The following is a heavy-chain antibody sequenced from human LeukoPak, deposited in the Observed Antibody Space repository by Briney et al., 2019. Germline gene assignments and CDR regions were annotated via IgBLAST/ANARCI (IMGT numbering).Heavy chain of an antibody. CDR2: IHYSGST. CDR1: GGSISSYY. D-gene: IGHD6-13*01. J-gene: IGHJ4*02. Sequence: PSETLSLTCTVSGGSISSYYWSWIRQPPGGGLEGVGAIHYSGSTSYNPSLRSRVTISVDKSKNQFFLKLSSVTATDTAVYYCARRVHSSSWSSYFDYWGQETLVTVSS. V-gene: IGHV4-59*01. CDR3: ARRVHSSSWSSYFDY.